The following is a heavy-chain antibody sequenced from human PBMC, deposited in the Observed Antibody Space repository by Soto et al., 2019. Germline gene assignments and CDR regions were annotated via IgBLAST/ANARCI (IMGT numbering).Heavy chain of an antibody. CDR2: IYYSGST. Sequence: SETLSLTCTVSGGSISRYYWSWIRQPPGKGLEWIGYIYYSGSTNYNPSLKSRVTISVDTSKNQFSLRLSSVTAADTAVYYCARGELYYDILTGYYGGGMDVWGQGTTVTVSS. CDR1: GGSISRYY. CDR3: ARGELYYDILTGYYGGGMDV. V-gene: IGHV4-59*01. D-gene: IGHD3-9*01. J-gene: IGHJ6*02.